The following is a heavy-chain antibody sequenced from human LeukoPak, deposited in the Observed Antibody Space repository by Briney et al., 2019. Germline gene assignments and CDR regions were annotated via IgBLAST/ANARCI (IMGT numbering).Heavy chain of an antibody. J-gene: IGHJ4*02. CDR2: ISGSSSYM. CDR1: GFTFSNYG. CDR3: ARDRSANSRVYYFDY. V-gene: IGHV3-21*01. D-gene: IGHD4/OR15-4a*01. Sequence: GGSLRLSCTVSGFTFSNYGMNWVRQAPGKGLERVASISGSSSYMYYADSVKGRFTISRDNAKNSLFLQMNSLRAEDTAVYYCARDRSANSRVYYFDYWGQGTLVTVSS.